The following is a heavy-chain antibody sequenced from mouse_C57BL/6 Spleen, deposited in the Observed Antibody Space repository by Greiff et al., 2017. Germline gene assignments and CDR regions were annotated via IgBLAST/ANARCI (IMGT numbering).Heavy chain of an antibody. CDR1: GFNIKDYY. V-gene: IGHV14-2*01. D-gene: IGHD3-2*01. CDR3: ARTDSLYAMDY. CDR2: IDPEDGET. J-gene: IGHJ4*01. Sequence: VQLQQSGAELVKPGASVTLSCTASGFNIKDYYMHWVKQRTEQGREWIGRIDPEDGETTYAPKVQGKATITADTSYNTASLQLSSLTSEDTAVYFCARTDSLYAMDYWGQGTSGTVSA.